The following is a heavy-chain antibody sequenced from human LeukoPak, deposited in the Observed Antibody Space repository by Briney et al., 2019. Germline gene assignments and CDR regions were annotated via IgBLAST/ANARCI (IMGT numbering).Heavy chain of an antibody. Sequence: GGSLRLSCAASGFIFSNSWMSWVRQAPGKGLEWVANIKQDGSGKYYVDSVKGRFTISRDNAKNSLYLQMNSLRAEDTAVYYCARVNYGSGSYRENWFDPWGQGTLVTVSS. CDR2: IKQDGSGK. V-gene: IGHV3-7*01. CDR3: ARVNYGSGSYRENWFDP. J-gene: IGHJ5*02. CDR1: GFIFSNSW. D-gene: IGHD3-10*01.